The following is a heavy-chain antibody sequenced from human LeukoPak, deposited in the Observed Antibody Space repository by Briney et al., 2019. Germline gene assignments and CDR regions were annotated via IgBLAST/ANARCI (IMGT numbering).Heavy chain of an antibody. Sequence: SETLSLTCTVSGGSISSYYRSWIRQPPGKGLEWIGYIYYSGSTNYNPSLKSRVTISVDTSKNQFSLKLSSVTAADTAVYYCARDRSSSSDWFDPWGQGTLVTVSS. CDR2: IYYSGST. CDR1: GGSISSYY. V-gene: IGHV4-59*01. J-gene: IGHJ5*02. CDR3: ARDRSSSSDWFDP. D-gene: IGHD6-13*01.